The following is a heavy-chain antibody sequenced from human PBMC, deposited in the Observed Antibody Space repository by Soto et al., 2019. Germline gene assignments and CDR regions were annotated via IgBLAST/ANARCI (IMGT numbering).Heavy chain of an antibody. V-gene: IGHV3-30*18. Sequence: GGSLRLSCAASGFTFSSYGMHWVRQAPGKGLEWVAVISYDGSNKYYADSMKGRFTISRDNSKNTLYLQMNSLRAEDTAVYYCAKDSGQQLVRGYYYYGMDVWGQGTTVTVSS. J-gene: IGHJ6*02. D-gene: IGHD6-13*01. CDR1: GFTFSSYG. CDR2: ISYDGSNK. CDR3: AKDSGQQLVRGYYYYGMDV.